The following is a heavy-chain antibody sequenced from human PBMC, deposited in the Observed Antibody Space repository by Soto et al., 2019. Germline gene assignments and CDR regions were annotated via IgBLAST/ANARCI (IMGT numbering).Heavy chain of an antibody. V-gene: IGHV4-34*01. CDR3: ARVGYFDWLLPYYYYGMDV. CDR2: INHSGST. Sequence: QVQLQQWGAGLLKPSETLSLTCAVYGGSFSGYYWSWIRQPPGKGLEWIGEINHSGSTNYNPSLKSLVTTSVDASKIQFSLKLSSVTAADTAVYYCARVGYFDWLLPYYYYGMDVWGQGTTVTVSS. D-gene: IGHD3-9*01. J-gene: IGHJ6*02. CDR1: GGSFSGYY.